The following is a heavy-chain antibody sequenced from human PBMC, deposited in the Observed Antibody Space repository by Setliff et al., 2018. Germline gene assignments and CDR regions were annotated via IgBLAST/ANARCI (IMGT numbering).Heavy chain of an antibody. CDR3: GRGSFVGATIGYDY. Sequence: SETLSLTCTVSGGSISSTTDYWGWIRHPPGKGLEWIGSIYYSGSAFYNPSLKSRVTISVDTSKNLFSLNLASVTAADTAVYYCGRGSFVGATIGYDYWGQGTLVTVSS. V-gene: IGHV4-39*01. CDR1: GGSISSTTDY. J-gene: IGHJ4*02. D-gene: IGHD1-26*01. CDR2: IYYSGSA.